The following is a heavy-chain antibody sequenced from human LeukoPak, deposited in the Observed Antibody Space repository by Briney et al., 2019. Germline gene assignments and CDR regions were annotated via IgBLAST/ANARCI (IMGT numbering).Heavy chain of an antibody. V-gene: IGHV3-74*01. CDR3: ARAPSEIGGYYPEYFRH. CDR1: GFTFSSYW. Sequence: GGSLRLSCAASGFTFSSYWMHWVRHAPGKGLVWVSRIKSDGSTNYADSVKGAFTISRDNAKNTVSLQMNSLRAEDTGGYYCARAPSEIGGYYPEYFRHWGQGTLVTVSS. CDR2: IKSDGST. J-gene: IGHJ1*01. D-gene: IGHD2-21*02.